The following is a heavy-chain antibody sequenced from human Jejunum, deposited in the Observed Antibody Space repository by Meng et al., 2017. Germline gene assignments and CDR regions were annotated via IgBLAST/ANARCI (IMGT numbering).Heavy chain of an antibody. CDR3: AREWSGSYRHFDY. Sequence: QVQLQEPGPGLRKPSGNMSRTSAVSGRSISTSDWGSWVRQPPGKGLEWIGEIHHSGSTNYNPSLKSRVTISVDKSKNQFSLKLNSVTAADTAVYYCAREWSGSYRHFDYWGQGTLVTVSS. CDR1: GRSISTSDW. CDR2: IHHSGST. V-gene: IGHV4-4*02. D-gene: IGHD1-26*01. J-gene: IGHJ4*02.